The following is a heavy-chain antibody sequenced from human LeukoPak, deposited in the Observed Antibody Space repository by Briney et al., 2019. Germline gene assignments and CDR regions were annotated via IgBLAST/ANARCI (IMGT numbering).Heavy chain of an antibody. Sequence: PGGSLRLSCAASGFTFTSYSMHWVRQAPGKGLEWVAVISYDGSNKYYADSVRGRFTISRDNSKNTMFLQVNSLRAEDTAVYYCARDPYYDGSGYCDYWGQGTLVTVSS. CDR1: GFTFTSYS. J-gene: IGHJ4*02. CDR2: ISYDGSNK. V-gene: IGHV3-30-3*01. CDR3: ARDPYYDGSGYCDY. D-gene: IGHD3-22*01.